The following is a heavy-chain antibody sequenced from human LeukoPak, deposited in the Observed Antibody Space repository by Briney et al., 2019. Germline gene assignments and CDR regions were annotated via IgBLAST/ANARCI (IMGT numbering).Heavy chain of an antibody. V-gene: IGHV3-48*01. CDR1: GFTFSSYS. CDR2: ISSSSSTI. J-gene: IGHJ4*02. Sequence: HPGGSLRLSCAASGFTFSSYSMNWVRQAPGKGLEWVSYISSSSSTIYYADSVKGRFTISRDNAKNSLYLQMNSLRAEDTAVYYCASQFGGDKHYFGYWGQGTLVTVSS. D-gene: IGHD3-16*01. CDR3: ASQFGGDKHYFGY.